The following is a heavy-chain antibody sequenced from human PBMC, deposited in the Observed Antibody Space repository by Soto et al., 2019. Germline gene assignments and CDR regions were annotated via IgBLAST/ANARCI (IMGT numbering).Heavy chain of an antibody. J-gene: IGHJ6*02. CDR3: ARDLRTLYGMDI. V-gene: IGHV3-53*01. CDR2: IYSGGST. Sequence: GGSLRLSCAASGFTVSSNYMSWVRQAPGKGLEWVSVIYSGGSTYYADSVKGRFTISRDNSKNTLYLQMNSLRAEDTAVYYCARDLRTLYGMDIWGQGTTVTVSS. CDR1: GFTVSSNY.